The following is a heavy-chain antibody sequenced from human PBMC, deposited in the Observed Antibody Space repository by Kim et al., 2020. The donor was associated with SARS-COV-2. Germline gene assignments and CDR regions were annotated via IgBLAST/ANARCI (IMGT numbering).Heavy chain of an antibody. V-gene: IGHV4-59*08. CDR1: GGSISSYY. Sequence: SETLSLTCTVSGGSISSYYWSWIRQPPGKGLEWIGYIYYSGSTNYNPSLKSRVTISVDTSKNQFSLKLSSVTAADTAVYYCARYRGSGSYYFDYWGQGTLVTVSS. CDR3: ARYRGSGSYYFDY. J-gene: IGHJ4*02. CDR2: IYYSGST. D-gene: IGHD3-10*01.